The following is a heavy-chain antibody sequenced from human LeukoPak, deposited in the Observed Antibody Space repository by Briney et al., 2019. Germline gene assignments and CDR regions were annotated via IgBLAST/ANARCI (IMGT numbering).Heavy chain of an antibody. V-gene: IGHV3-33*08. CDR2: IWYDGSNK. D-gene: IGHD2-21*02. Sequence: PGESLRLSCDASGFPFSSYGMHWVRQAPGKGLEWVAVIWYDGSNKYYADSVKGRFTISRDNSKNTLHLQMNSLRAEDTAVYYCARVLMTSAYYYYGMDVWGQGTTVTVSS. CDR3: ARVLMTSAYYYYGMDV. J-gene: IGHJ6*02. CDR1: GFPFSSYG.